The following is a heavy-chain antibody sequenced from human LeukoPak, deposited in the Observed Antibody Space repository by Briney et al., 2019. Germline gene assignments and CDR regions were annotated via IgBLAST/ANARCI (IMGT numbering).Heavy chain of an antibody. D-gene: IGHD3-22*01. CDR1: GGSISSGDYY. Sequence: SETLSLTCTVSGGSISSGDYYWSWIRQPPGKGLEWIGYIYYSGSTYYNPSLKSRVTISVDTSKNQFSLKLSSVTAADTAVYYCASESYDSSGYLPFDYRGQGTLVTVSS. CDR3: ASESYDSSGYLPFDY. CDR2: IYYSGST. J-gene: IGHJ4*02. V-gene: IGHV4-30-4*01.